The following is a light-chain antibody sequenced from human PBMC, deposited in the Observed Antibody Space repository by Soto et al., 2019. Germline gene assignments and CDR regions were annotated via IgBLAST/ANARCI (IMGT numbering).Light chain of an antibody. V-gene: IGLV2-8*01. CDR2: EVT. Sequence: QSLLTQPPSASGSPGQSVTISCTGTSSDVGGYDYVSWYQQRPGKAPKLLIHEVTKRPSGVPDRFSGSTSGNTASLTVSGLQAEDEADYYCSSYAGRTLYVFGTGTKVTVL. CDR1: SSDVGGYDY. J-gene: IGLJ1*01. CDR3: SSYAGRTLYV.